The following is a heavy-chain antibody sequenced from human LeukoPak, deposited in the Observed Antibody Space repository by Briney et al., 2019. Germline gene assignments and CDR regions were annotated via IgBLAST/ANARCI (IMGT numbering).Heavy chain of an antibody. CDR2: IKSDGSST. CDR1: GFTFSNYW. CDR3: ARRAALYSSSWYYFDY. V-gene: IGHV3-74*01. D-gene: IGHD6-13*01. Sequence: GGSLRLSCAASGFTFSNYWMHWVRQAPGKGPVWVSRIKSDGSSTRFADSVQGRFTISRDNGKNTVYLQMNSLRAEDTAVYYCARRAALYSSSWYYFDYWGQGTLVTVSS. J-gene: IGHJ4*02.